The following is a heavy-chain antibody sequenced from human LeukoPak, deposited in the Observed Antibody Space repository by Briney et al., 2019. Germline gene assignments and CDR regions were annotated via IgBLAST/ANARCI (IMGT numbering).Heavy chain of an antibody. Sequence: SETLSLTCAVSAYSISNGYYWGWIRQPPGKGLEGIGSVFHSGSTFYSPSLRSRVTMSVDTSNNQFSLNLSSVNAADTALYYCARLVGARSQADHWGQGTLVTVSS. CDR2: VFHSGST. V-gene: IGHV4-38-2*01. CDR3: ARLVGARSQADH. J-gene: IGHJ4*02. CDR1: AYSISNGYY. D-gene: IGHD1-26*01.